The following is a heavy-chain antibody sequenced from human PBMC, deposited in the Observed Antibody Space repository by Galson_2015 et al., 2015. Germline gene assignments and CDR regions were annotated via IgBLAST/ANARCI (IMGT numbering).Heavy chain of an antibody. CDR3: ARDGWDIVVVPAAMGMDYYYYMDV. J-gene: IGHJ6*03. CDR1: GYTFTSYG. Sequence: SVKVSCKASGYTFTSYGISWVRQAPGQGLEWMGWISAYNGNTNYAQKLQGRVTMTTDTSTSTAYMELRSLRSDDTAVYYCARDGWDIVVVPAAMGMDYYYYMDVWGKGTTVTVSS. CDR2: ISAYNGNT. V-gene: IGHV1-18*01. D-gene: IGHD2-2*01.